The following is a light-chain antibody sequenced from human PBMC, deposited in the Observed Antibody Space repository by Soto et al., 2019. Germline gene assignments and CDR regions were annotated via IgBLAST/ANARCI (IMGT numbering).Light chain of an antibody. Sequence: EIMMTQSPATLSVSPGERATLSCRASQSVSSNLAWYQQKPGQAPRLLIYGASTRATGIPARFSGSGSGTEFTLTISSLQSEDFAVYYCQQYHNWPPGKYTFGQGTKLEIK. CDR2: GAS. CDR3: QQYHNWPPGKYT. V-gene: IGKV3-15*01. CDR1: QSVSSN. J-gene: IGKJ2*01.